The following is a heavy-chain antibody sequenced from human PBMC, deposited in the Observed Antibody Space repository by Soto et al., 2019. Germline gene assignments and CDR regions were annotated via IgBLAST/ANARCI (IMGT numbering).Heavy chain of an antibody. J-gene: IGHJ6*02. D-gene: IGHD6-13*01. Sequence: SGPTLVNSTQTLTLTGTFSGFSLSTSGMCVSWIRQPPGKALEWLALIDWDDDKYYSTSLKTRLTISKDTSKNQVVLTMTNMEPVDTATYYCARMRQQLAYYYGMDVWGQGTTVTVSS. CDR1: GFSLSTSGMC. CDR3: ARMRQQLAYYYGMDV. V-gene: IGHV2-70*01. CDR2: IDWDDDK.